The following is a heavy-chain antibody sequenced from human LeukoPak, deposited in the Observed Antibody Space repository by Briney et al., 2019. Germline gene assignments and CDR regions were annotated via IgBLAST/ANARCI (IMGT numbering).Heavy chain of an antibody. CDR2: IYYSGRT. CDR3: ARLYSGTRPPDY. CDR1: GGSISSTIYY. V-gene: IGHV4-39*01. D-gene: IGHD3-10*01. J-gene: IGHJ4*02. Sequence: TSETLSLTCTVSGGSISSTIYYWGWIRQPPGKGLEWIGSIYYSGRTYYNPSLKSRVTISIDTSRSQFSLKLSSVTAADTAVYYCARLYSGTRPPDYWGQGTLVTVSS.